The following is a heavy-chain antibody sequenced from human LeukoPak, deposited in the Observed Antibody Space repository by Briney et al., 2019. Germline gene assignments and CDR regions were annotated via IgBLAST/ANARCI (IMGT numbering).Heavy chain of an antibody. D-gene: IGHD2-15*01. CDR2: IYYSGST. Sequence: PSETLSLTCTVSGGSISSYYWSWIRQPPGKGLEWIGYIYYSGSTNYNPSLKSRVTISVDTSKNQFSLKLSSVTAADTAVYYCARDQYCSGGSCYPPINPPTTYYYYYGMDVWGQGTTVTVSS. V-gene: IGHV4-59*01. J-gene: IGHJ6*02. CDR3: ARDQYCSGGSCYPPINPPTTYYYYYGMDV. CDR1: GGSISSYY.